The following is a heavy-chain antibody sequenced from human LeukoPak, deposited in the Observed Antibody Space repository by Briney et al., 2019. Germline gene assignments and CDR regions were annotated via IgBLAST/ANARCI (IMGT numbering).Heavy chain of an antibody. Sequence: GASVKASCKASGYTFTNYFMHWVRQAPGQGLEWMGIINPSGGSTSYAQKFQGRVTMTRDTSISTAYMELSRLRSDDTAVYYCARDQGYNDYWGQGTLVTVSS. V-gene: IGHV1-46*01. D-gene: IGHD5-24*01. CDR3: ARDQGYNDY. CDR1: GYTFTNYF. J-gene: IGHJ4*02. CDR2: INPSGGST.